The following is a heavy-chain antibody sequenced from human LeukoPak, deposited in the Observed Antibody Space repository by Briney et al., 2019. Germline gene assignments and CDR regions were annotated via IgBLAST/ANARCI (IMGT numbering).Heavy chain of an antibody. Sequence: GASVKVSCKASGYTFTSYYMHWVRQAPGQGPEWMGIINPSGGSTSYAQKFQGRVTMTRDMSTSTVYMELSSLRSEDTAVYYCARVLAAAGSFDYWGQGTLVTVSS. CDR1: GYTFTSYY. V-gene: IGHV1-46*01. CDR3: ARVLAAAGSFDY. D-gene: IGHD6-13*01. CDR2: INPSGGST. J-gene: IGHJ4*02.